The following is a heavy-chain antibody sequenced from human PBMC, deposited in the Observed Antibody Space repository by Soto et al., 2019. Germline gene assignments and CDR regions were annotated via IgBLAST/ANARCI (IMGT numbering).Heavy chain of an antibody. CDR1: GFTLSIYA. CDR2: ISGSGGST. CDR3: PKATRGGAATLIRDY. V-gene: IGHV3-23*01. D-gene: IGHD6-13*01. J-gene: IGHJ4*02. Sequence: EVQLLESGGGLVQPGGSLRLSCAAAGFTLSIYAMSWVRQAPGKGLEWVSAISGSGGSTYYADSVKGRFTISRDNSKNTLYLQMNSLRADDTAVYYCPKATRGGAATLIRDYWGQGTLVTVSS.